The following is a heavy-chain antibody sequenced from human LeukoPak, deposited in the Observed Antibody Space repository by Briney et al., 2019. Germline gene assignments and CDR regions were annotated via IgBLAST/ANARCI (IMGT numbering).Heavy chain of an antibody. CDR2: INQDASAK. V-gene: IGHV3-7*01. CDR1: GFSFTYFW. D-gene: IGHD3-22*01. CDR3: AKDDDSSGLDY. Sequence: PGGSLRLSCAASGFSFTYFWMTWVRQAPGKGLEWVANINQDASAKYYVDSVKGRFTISRDNAKKSLYLLMNNLTAEDTAVYYCAKDDDSSGLDYWGQGTLVTVSS. J-gene: IGHJ4*02.